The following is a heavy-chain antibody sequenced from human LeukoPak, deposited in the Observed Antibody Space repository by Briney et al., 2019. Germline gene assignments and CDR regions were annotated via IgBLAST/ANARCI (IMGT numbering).Heavy chain of an antibody. V-gene: IGHV1-69*05. Sequence: ASVKVSCKASGGTFSSYAISWVRQAPGQGLEWMGGIIPIFGTANYAQRFQGRVTITTDESTSTAYMELSRLRSEDTAVYYCARQGIAAAGGRDYYYYYMDVWGKGTTVTVSS. J-gene: IGHJ6*03. CDR2: IIPIFGTA. CDR3: ARQGIAAAGGRDYYYYYMDV. CDR1: GGTFSSYA. D-gene: IGHD6-13*01.